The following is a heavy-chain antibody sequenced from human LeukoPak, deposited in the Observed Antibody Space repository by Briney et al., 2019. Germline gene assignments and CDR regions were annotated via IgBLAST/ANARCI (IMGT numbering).Heavy chain of an antibody. J-gene: IGHJ4*02. D-gene: IGHD6-13*01. CDR1: GFTCSTYV. CDR3: AIIPRAAAGPSARSPFHY. CDR2: ILHNGDST. Sequence: GGSLRLSCAASGFTCSTYVMSWVRQAPGKGLEWLSLILHNGDSTYYADSVKGRFTISRDNAKNSLYLQMNSLRAEDTAVYYCAIIPRAAAGPSARSPFHYWGQGTLVTVSS. V-gene: IGHV3-23*01.